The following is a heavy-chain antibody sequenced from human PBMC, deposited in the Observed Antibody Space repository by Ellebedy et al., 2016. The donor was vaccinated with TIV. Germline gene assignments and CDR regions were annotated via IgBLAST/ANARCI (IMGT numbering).Heavy chain of an antibody. Sequence: AASVKVSCKVSGFTLAELSMHWVRQTPGKGLEWMGSFDPVDDKRVYAQKFQGRVTVSEDTSTDTAYMDLSSLRSEDTAIYYCATENLNWVIDVWGQGTTVTVSS. D-gene: IGHD7-27*01. J-gene: IGHJ6*02. V-gene: IGHV1-24*01. CDR1: GFTLAELS. CDR3: ATENLNWVIDV. CDR2: FDPVDDKR.